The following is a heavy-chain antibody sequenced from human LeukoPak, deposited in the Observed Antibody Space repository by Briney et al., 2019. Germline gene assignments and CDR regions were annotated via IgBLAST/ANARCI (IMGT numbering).Heavy chain of an antibody. CDR1: GGSISTSSYY. CDR2: IFYSGST. V-gene: IGHV4-39*01. J-gene: IGHJ4*02. CDR3: ARRMVRGVLYYFDY. D-gene: IGHD3-10*01. Sequence: PSETLSPTCTVSGGSISTSSYYWGWVRQPPGKGLEWIGNIFYSGSTYYSPSLKSRVTISVDTSKNQFSLKLSSVTAADTAVYYCARRMVRGVLYYFDYWGQGTLVTVSS.